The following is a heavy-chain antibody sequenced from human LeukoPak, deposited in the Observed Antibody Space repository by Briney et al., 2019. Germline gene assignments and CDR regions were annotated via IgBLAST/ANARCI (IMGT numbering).Heavy chain of an antibody. CDR1: GGSISSYY. CDR3: ARRVATGATDAFDF. J-gene: IGHJ3*01. CDR2: IYYSGST. Sequence: SETLSLTCTVSGGSISSYYWTWIRQPPGDGLEWIGYIYYSGSTNYHPSLKSRLTISVDTSKNQFSLKLSSVTAADTAVYYCARRVATGATDAFDFWGRGTMVTVSS. V-gene: IGHV4-59*08. D-gene: IGHD1-1*01.